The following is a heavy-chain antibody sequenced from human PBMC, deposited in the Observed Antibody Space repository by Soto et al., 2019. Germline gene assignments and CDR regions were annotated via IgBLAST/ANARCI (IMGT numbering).Heavy chain of an antibody. CDR2: INWNGGST. CDR1: GFTFDDYG. V-gene: IGHV3-20*01. D-gene: IGHD4-17*01. CDR3: ARVLLGYGDYGAFDI. Sequence: GGSLRLSCAASGFTFDDYGMSWVRQAPGKGLEWVSGINWNGGSTGYADSVKGRFTISRDNAKNSLYLQMNSLRAEDTALYHCARVLLGYGDYGAFDIWGQGTMVTVSS. J-gene: IGHJ3*02.